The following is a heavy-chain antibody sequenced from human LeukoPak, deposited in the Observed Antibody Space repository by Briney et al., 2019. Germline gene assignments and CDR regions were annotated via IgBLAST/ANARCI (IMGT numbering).Heavy chain of an antibody. CDR1: GGSIGSGDNY. CDR3: TKTSMVREYYFDN. D-gene: IGHD3-10*01. CDR2: IYYSGNS. J-gene: IGHJ4*02. V-gene: IGHV4-39*07. Sequence: PSETLSLTCSVSGGSIGSGDNYWAWIRQPPGKGLEWIGTIYYSGNSYYTPSLKSRVTISVDTSKNHFSLKLSSVTAADTAFYYCTKTSMVREYYFDNWGQGTLVTVSS.